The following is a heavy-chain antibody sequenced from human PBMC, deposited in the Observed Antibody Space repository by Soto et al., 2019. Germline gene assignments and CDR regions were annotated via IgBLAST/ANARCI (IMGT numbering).Heavy chain of an antibody. J-gene: IGHJ6*02. CDR2: IFPGDSDT. CDR3: ARHGKGSGSLLDYYYSMDV. CDR1: GYSFTSYW. D-gene: IGHD3-10*01. V-gene: IGHV5-51*01. Sequence: GESLKISCKGSGYSFTSYWIGWVRQMPGKGLEWMEIIFPGDSDTRYSPSFQGQVTISADKSISTAYLQWSSLKASDTAMYYCARHGKGSGSLLDYYYSMDVWGQGTTVTVSS.